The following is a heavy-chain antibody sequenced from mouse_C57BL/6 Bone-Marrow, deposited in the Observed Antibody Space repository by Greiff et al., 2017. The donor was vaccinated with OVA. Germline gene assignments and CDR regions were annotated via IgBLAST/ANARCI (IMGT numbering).Heavy chain of an antibody. V-gene: IGHV1-82*01. Sequence: QVQLQQSGPELVKPGASVKISCKASGYAFSSSWMNWVKQRPGKGLEWIGRIYPGDGDTNYNQKFKGKATLTVDKSSSTAYMQLSSLTSEDSAVYYCAIWASSGYGFAYWGQGTLVTVSA. CDR1: GYAFSSSW. CDR2: IYPGDGDT. CDR3: AIWASSGYGFAY. J-gene: IGHJ3*01. D-gene: IGHD3-2*02.